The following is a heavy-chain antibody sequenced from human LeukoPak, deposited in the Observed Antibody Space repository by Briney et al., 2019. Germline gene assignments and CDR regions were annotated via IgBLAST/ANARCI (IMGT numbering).Heavy chain of an antibody. Sequence: GGSLRLSCAASGFTFSGYAMSWVRQAPGKGLEWVSAISGSGGSTYYADSVKGRFTISRDNSKNTLYLQMNSLRAEDTAVYYCAKVGYNFWSGYYHWGQGTLVTVSS. CDR2: ISGSGGST. CDR3: AKVGYNFWSGYYH. V-gene: IGHV3-23*01. D-gene: IGHD3-3*01. CDR1: GFTFSGYA. J-gene: IGHJ4*02.